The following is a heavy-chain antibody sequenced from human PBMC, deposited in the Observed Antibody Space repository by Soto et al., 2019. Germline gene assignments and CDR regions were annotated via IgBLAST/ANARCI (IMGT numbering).Heavy chain of an antibody. CDR1: GGSVSSGSYY. V-gene: IGHV4-61*01. CDR2: IYYTGST. J-gene: IGHJ6*02. Sequence: SETLSLTCSVSGGSVSSGSYYWSWIRQPPGKGLEWIGYIYYTGSTNSNPSLKSRVTISVDTSKNQFSLKLNSVTAADTAVYYCARVNPAMDVWGQGTTVTVSS. CDR3: ARVNPAMDV.